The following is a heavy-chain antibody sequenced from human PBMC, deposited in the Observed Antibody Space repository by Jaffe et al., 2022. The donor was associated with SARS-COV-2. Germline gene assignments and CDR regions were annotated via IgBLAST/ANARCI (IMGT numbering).Heavy chain of an antibody. V-gene: IGHV4-61*02. D-gene: IGHD6-19*01. CDR1: GDSINSGSYY. Sequence: QVQLQQSGPGLVKPSQTLSLTCTVSGDSINSGSYYWTWIRQPAGKELEWIGHIYSRGNTNYNPSLKSRVTISVDTSRNQFSLRLSPVTAADTAVYFCARASSPEGSSGWYALREYYYGMDVWGQGTTVTVSS. CDR3: ARASSPEGSSGWYALREYYYGMDV. J-gene: IGHJ6*02. CDR2: IYSRGNT.